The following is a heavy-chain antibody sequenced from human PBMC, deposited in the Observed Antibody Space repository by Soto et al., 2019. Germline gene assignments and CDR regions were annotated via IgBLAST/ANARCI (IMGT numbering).Heavy chain of an antibody. CDR3: ASLGVGDWANYYYYYGMDV. V-gene: IGHV3-23*01. Sequence: EVQLLESGGGFVQPGGSLRLSCAATGFTFSVYAITWVRQAPGKGLEGVSAVTANGGSTYSADCVKGRFTISRDNSKNTLFLQMNSLRAEDTAVYYCASLGVGDWANYYYYYGMDVWGQGTTVTVSS. J-gene: IGHJ6*02. D-gene: IGHD2-21*02. CDR2: VTANGGST. CDR1: GFTFSVYA.